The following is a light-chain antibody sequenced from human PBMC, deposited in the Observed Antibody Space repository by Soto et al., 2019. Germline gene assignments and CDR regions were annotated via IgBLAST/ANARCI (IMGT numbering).Light chain of an antibody. CDR2: GAS. J-gene: IGKJ4*01. CDR1: QGVNTW. Sequence: DVHLTQSPSSVSASVGDRVTITCRASQGVNTWLAWYQKKPGKAPRLLIYGASSLLSGVPLRFSGSGSGTDFTLTISSLQPEDVGHYYCQQANNMPLTFGGGTKVDSK. CDR3: QQANNMPLT. V-gene: IGKV1-12*01.